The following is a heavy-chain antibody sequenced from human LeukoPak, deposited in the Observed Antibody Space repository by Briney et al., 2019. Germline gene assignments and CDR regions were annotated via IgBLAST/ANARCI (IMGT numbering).Heavy chain of an antibody. V-gene: IGHV1-2*02. D-gene: IGHD2-15*01. J-gene: IGHJ6*02. CDR1: GYTFTGYY. CDR2: INPNSGGT. CDR3: ARDRAVVAATQTVYYYGMDV. Sequence: ASVKVSCKASGYTFTGYYMHWVRQAPGQGLEWMGWINPNSGGTNYARKFQGRVTMTRDTSISTAYMELSRLRSDDTAVYYCARDRAVVAATQTVYYYGMDVWGQGTTVTVSS.